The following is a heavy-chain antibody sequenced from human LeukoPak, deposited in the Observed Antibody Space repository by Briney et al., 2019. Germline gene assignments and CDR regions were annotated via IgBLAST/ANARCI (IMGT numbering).Heavy chain of an antibody. CDR1: RSTFTQYY. CDR2: INPSGGST. J-gene: IGHJ4*02. V-gene: IGHV1-46*01. CDR3: ARGPGRYYFDY. Sequence: ASLKVSCTASRSTFTQYYMQWVRQAPGEGLAWMGIINPSGGSTTYAQKFQGRVTMTRGTSTSTVYMALSSLRSEDTALYYCARGPGRYYFDYWGQGTLVTVSS.